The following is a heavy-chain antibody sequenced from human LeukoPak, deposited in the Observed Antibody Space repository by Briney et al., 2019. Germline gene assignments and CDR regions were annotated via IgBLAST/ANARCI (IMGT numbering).Heavy chain of an antibody. CDR3: AREGTYYVYYFDY. Sequence: ASVKVSCKASGYTFTSYGISWVRQAPGQGLKWMGWISAYNGNTNYAPKLQGRVTMTTNTSTSTVYMELRSLRSDDTAVYYCAREGTYYVYYFDYWGQGTLVTVSS. D-gene: IGHD3-16*01. V-gene: IGHV1-18*01. CDR1: GYTFTSYG. J-gene: IGHJ4*02. CDR2: ISAYNGNT.